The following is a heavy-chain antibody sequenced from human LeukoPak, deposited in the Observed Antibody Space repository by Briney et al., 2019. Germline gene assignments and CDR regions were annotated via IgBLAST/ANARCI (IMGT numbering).Heavy chain of an antibody. CDR2: ITGRGENT. J-gene: IGHJ4*02. CDR1: GFTFSSYS. CDR3: ARDRRLASFDY. Sequence: GGSLRLSCAVSGFTFSSYSMNWVRQAPGKGLEWVSGITGRGENTYYADSVKGRFTISRDNSKNTLYLQMNSLRAEDAAIYYCARDRRLASFDYGGQGTLVTVSS. V-gene: IGHV3-23*01. D-gene: IGHD6-25*01.